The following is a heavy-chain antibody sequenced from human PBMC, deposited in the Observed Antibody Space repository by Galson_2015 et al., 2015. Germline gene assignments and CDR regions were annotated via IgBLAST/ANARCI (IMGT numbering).Heavy chain of an antibody. J-gene: IGHJ6*02. CDR1: GFTLSNYA. V-gene: IGHV3-30*03. D-gene: IGHD2-21*01. CDR2: ISYDGDKK. Sequence: SLRLSCAASGFTLSNYAMHWVRQAPGKGLEWVTVISYDGDKKYSADSVQGRFTISRDNSKNTEYLQMNSLRTEDTAVYYCAVVKKFEVVVIPPYYYGMILWGQGTTVTVS. CDR3: AVVKKFEVVVIPPYYYGMIL.